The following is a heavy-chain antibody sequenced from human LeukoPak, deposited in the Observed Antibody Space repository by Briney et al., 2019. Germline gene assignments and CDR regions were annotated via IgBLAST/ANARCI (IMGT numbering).Heavy chain of an antibody. CDR2: IKSDGGT. CDR1: GFTFSTYW. V-gene: IGHV3-74*01. Sequence: TGGSLRLSCAASGFTFSTYWMHWVRQAPGKGLVWVSRIKSDGGTNYADSVKGRFTISRDNAKKTVSLQMNSLRPEDTGVYYCARAPSEIGGYYPEYFRHWGQGTLVTVPS. D-gene: IGHD3-22*01. CDR3: ARAPSEIGGYYPEYFRH. J-gene: IGHJ1*01.